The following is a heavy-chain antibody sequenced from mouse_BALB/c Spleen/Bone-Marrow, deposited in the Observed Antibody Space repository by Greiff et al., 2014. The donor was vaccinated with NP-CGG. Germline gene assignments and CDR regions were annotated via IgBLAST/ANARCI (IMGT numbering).Heavy chain of an antibody. V-gene: IGHV1-66*01. J-gene: IGHJ2*01. CDR3: VRTFDY. CDR2: IFPGSGNT. CDR1: GYSFTSYY. Sequence: VQLHESGPELVKPGASVKISCKASGYSFTSYYIHWVKQRPGQGLEWIGWIFPGSGNTKYNEKFKGKATLTADTSSSTAYMQLSSLTSEDSAVYFCVRTFDYGGQGTTLTVSS.